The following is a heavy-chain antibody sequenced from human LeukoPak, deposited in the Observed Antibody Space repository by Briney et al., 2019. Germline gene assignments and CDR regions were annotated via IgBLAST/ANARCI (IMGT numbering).Heavy chain of an antibody. CDR1: GYTFTSYD. CDR2: MNPNSGNT. CDR3: ARGPYYDFWSGYYDPYYYYMDV. Sequence: ASVKVPCKASGYTFTSYDINWVRQATGQGLEGMGWMNPNSGNTGYAQKFQGRVTITRNTSISTAYMELSSLRSEDTAVYYCARGPYYDFWSGYYDPYYYYMDVWGKGTTVTVSS. D-gene: IGHD3-3*01. V-gene: IGHV1-8*03. J-gene: IGHJ6*03.